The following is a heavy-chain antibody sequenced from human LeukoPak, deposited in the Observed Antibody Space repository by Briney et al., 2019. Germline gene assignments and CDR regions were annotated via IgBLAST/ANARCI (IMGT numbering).Heavy chain of an antibody. CDR3: ARRVVVTPSNWFDP. V-gene: IGHV4-59*08. CDR1: GGSISSYY. D-gene: IGHD4-23*01. Sequence: PSETLSLTCTVSGGSISSYYWSWIRQPPGKGLEWIGYIYYSGSTNYNPSLKSRVTISVDTSKNQFSLKLSSVTAADTAVYYCARRVVVTPSNWFDPWGQGTLVTVSS. J-gene: IGHJ5*02. CDR2: IYYSGST.